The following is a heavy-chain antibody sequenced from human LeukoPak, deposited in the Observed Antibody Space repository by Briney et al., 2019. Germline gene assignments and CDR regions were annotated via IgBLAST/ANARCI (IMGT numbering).Heavy chain of an antibody. Sequence: ASVKVSCKASGYTFTGYYTHWVRQAPGQGLEWMGWINPNSGGTNYAQKFQGWVTMTRDTSISTAYMELSRLRSDDTAVYYCARTPPDYYDSSGFYYFDYWGQGTLVTVSS. V-gene: IGHV1-2*04. CDR3: ARTPPDYYDSSGFYYFDY. D-gene: IGHD3-22*01. CDR2: INPNSGGT. CDR1: GYTFTGYY. J-gene: IGHJ4*02.